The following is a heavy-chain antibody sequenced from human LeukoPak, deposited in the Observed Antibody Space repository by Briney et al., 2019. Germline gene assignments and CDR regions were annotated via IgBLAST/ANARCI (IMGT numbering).Heavy chain of an antibody. CDR1: GFAFNSYW. V-gene: IGHV3-7*01. CDR3: AREGAAMPHY. Sequence: GGSLRLSCVGSGFAFNSYWMSWVRQAPGKGLEWVADINHDGSETYHVDSVKGRFTISRDNARKSLYLQMNSLRSEDTAVYYCAREGAAMPHYWGHGTLVTVSS. J-gene: IGHJ4*01. D-gene: IGHD2-2*01. CDR2: INHDGSET.